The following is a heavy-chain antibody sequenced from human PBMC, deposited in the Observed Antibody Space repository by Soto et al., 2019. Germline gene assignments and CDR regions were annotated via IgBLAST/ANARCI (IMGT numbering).Heavy chain of an antibody. D-gene: IGHD6-19*01. J-gene: IGHJ6*02. V-gene: IGHV3-33*01. CDR1: GFTFSSYG. Sequence: QVQLVESGGGVVQPGRSLRLSCAASGFTFSSYGMHWVRQAPGKGLEWVAVIWYDGSNKYYADSVKGRFTISRDNSKNTLYLQMNRLRAEDTAVYYCARDRDPWLVSRRGYYYGMDVWGQGTTVTVSS. CDR2: IWYDGSNK. CDR3: ARDRDPWLVSRRGYYYGMDV.